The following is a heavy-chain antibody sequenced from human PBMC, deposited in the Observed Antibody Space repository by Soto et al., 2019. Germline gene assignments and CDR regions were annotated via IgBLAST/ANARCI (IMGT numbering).Heavy chain of an antibody. V-gene: IGHV3-48*02. CDR3: ARPSCGWRNWFDP. CDR1: GFTFSSYN. CDR2: ISSSSTTK. J-gene: IGHJ5*02. D-gene: IGHD6-19*01. Sequence: EVQLVESGGGLVQPGGSLRLSCSASGFTFSSYNMNWVLQAPGKGLEWVSYISSSSTTKYYADSVKGRFTISRDNAKNSLYLQMNSLRDEDTAVYYCARPSCGWRNWFDPWGQGTLVTVSS.